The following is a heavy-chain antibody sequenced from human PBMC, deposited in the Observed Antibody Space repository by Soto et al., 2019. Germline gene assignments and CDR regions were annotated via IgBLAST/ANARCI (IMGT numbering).Heavy chain of an antibody. D-gene: IGHD2-2*01. Sequence: SETLSLTCAVYNGSFRVYYWTWIRQPPGKGPEWIGEVNHSGSTNYNPSLKSRVTISVDTSKNQFSLKLSSVTAADTAVYYCARDSTRRGACDIWGQGTMVTGSS. CDR3: ARDSTRRGACDI. J-gene: IGHJ3*02. V-gene: IGHV4-34*01. CDR2: VNHSGST. CDR1: NGSFRVYY.